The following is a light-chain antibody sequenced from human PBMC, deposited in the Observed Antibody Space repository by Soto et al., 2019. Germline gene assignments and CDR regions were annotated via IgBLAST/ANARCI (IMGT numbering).Light chain of an antibody. CDR3: QQYNSYSPT. CDR2: KAS. V-gene: IGKV1-5*03. Sequence: DIQMTQSPSTQSASVGDRVTITCRASQSISSWLAWYQQKPGKAPKLLIYKASSLESGVPSRFSGSGSGTEFTLTISSLRPDDFATYYCQQYNSYSPTFGGGTKVDSK. CDR1: QSISSW. J-gene: IGKJ4*01.